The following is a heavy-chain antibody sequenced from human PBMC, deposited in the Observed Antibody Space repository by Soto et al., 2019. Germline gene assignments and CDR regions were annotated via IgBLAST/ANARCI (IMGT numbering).Heavy chain of an antibody. CDR1: GYSFTSYW. V-gene: IGHV5-51*01. CDR3: ARPLSYTPYGMDV. Sequence: VESLKISCKGSGYSFTSYWIGWVRQMPGKGLECMGIIYPGDSDTRYSPSFQGQVTISADKSISTAYLQWSSLKASDTAMYYCARPLSYTPYGMDVWGQGTTVTVSS. D-gene: IGHD2-2*02. CDR2: IYPGDSDT. J-gene: IGHJ6*02.